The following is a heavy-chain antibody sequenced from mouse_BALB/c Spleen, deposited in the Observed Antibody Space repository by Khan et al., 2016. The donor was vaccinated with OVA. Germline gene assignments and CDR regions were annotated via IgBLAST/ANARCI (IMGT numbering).Heavy chain of an antibody. J-gene: IGHJ3*01. CDR1: GYTFTDYA. V-gene: IGHV1S137*01. D-gene: IGHD1-1*01. CDR3: VKGSSTSRFAY. Sequence: QVQLQQSGAELVRPGVSVKISCKGSGYTFTDYAMHWVKQSHAKSLEWIGVISTYYGDASYNQKFKGKATMTVDTSSSTAYMELASLTSADSAIYDCVKGSSTSRFAYWGQGTLVTVAA. CDR2: ISTYYGDA.